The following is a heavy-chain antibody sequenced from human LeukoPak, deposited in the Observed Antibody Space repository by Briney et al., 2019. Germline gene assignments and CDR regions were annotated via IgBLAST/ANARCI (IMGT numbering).Heavy chain of an antibody. J-gene: IGHJ4*02. CDR3: VRGYSGYPYYLDY. CDR1: GDSISGYY. CDR2: ISYSGST. Sequence: SEALSLTCTVSGDSISGYYWTWIRQPPGKGLEWIGYISYSGSTSSHPSLKSRVTISLDTSKNQFSLKLTSVTAADTAVYYCVRGYSGYPYYLDYWGQGTLVTVSS. D-gene: IGHD5-12*01. V-gene: IGHV4-59*08.